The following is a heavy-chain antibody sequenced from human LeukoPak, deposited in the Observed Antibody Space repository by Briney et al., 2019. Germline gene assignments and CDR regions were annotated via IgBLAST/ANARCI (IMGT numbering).Heavy chain of an antibody. CDR2: ISSSSSYI. V-gene: IGHV3-21*01. J-gene: IGHJ4*02. D-gene: IGHD2-15*01. CDR1: GFTFSSYS. CDR3: ARLYCSGGSCYFDY. Sequence: PGGSLRLSCAASGFTFSSYSMNWVRQAPEKGLEWVSSISSSSSYIYYADSVKGRFTISRDNAKNSLYLQMNSLRAEDTAVYYCARLYCSGGSCYFDYWGQGTLVTVSS.